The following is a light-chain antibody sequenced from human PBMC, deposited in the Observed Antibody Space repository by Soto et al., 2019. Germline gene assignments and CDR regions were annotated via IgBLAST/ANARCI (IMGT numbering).Light chain of an antibody. CDR2: RAS. CDR3: QHCTTYSGT. Sequence: DIQMTQSPSTLSASVGDRVTITCRASQSITTWLAWYQQKPGKAPKLLIYRASSLESGVPSRFSGSGSGTEFTLTISSLQPDDFATYYCQHCTTYSGTFGPGTKLDIK. J-gene: IGKJ3*01. CDR1: QSITTW. V-gene: IGKV1-5*03.